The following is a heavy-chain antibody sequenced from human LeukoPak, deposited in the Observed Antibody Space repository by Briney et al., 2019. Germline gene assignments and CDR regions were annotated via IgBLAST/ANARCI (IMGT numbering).Heavy chain of an antibody. Sequence: GGSLRLSCAASGFTFSSYDMHWVRQATGKGLEWVSAIGTAGDTYYPGSVKGRFTISRESAKNSLYLQMNSPRAGDTAVYYCARGYDIFTSDNYFDYWGQGTLVTVSS. CDR3: ARGYDIFTSDNYFDY. V-gene: IGHV3-13*01. J-gene: IGHJ4*02. D-gene: IGHD3-9*01. CDR2: IGTAGDT. CDR1: GFTFSSYD.